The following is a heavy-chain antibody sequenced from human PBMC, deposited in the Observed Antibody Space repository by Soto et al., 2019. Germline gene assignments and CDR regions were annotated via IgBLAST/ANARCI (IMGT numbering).Heavy chain of an antibody. CDR3: ARDAGLGSGKGEGS. J-gene: IGHJ5*02. Sequence: QVQLVQSGAEVKKPGSSVKVSCKASGGTFSSYAISWVRQAPGQGLEWMGGIIPIFGTANYAQKFQGRVTITADEATSTAYMALSSLRSEDTAVYYWARDAGLGSGKGEGSWGQGTLVTVSS. CDR2: IIPIFGTA. CDR1: GGTFSSYA. D-gene: IGHD3-10*01. V-gene: IGHV1-69*12.